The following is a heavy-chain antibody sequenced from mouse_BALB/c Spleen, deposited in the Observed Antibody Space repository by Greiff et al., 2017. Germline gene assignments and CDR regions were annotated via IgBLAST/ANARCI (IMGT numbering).Heavy chain of an antibody. Sequence: EVKLVESGGGLVKPGGSLKLSCAASGFTFSSYAMSWVRQSPEKRLEWVAEISSGGSYTYYPDTVTGRFTISRDNAKNTLYLEMSSLRSEDTAMYYCARDRGNSYAMDYWGQGTSVTVSS. D-gene: IGHD2-1*01. CDR1: GFTFSSYA. J-gene: IGHJ4*01. CDR2: ISSGGSYT. CDR3: ARDRGNSYAMDY. V-gene: IGHV5-9-4*01.